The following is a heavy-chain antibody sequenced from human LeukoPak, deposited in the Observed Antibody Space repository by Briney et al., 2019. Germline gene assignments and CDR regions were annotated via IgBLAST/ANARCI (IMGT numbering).Heavy chain of an antibody. J-gene: IGHJ3*02. CDR2: INEDGNTQ. Sequence: GEALRLSCAASGFAFSEYWMTWVRHPPGKGLEGVADINEDGNTQHYVDSVKGGFTISRDNAKNSLYLQMNTLRAEDTAVYYCARDPPDTTGPAFDIWGRGTMVTVSS. D-gene: IGHD1-1*01. V-gene: IGHV3-7*01. CDR1: GFAFSEYW. CDR3: ARDPPDTTGPAFDI.